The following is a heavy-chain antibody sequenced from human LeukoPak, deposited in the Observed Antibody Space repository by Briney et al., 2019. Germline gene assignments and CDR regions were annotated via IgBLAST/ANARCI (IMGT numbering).Heavy chain of an antibody. V-gene: IGHV3-21*01. CDR2: IYSGSTYI. CDR1: GFTFSTYN. J-gene: IGHJ4*02. CDR3: ARASNSGSFFFDH. D-gene: IGHD1-26*01. Sequence: GGSLRLSCVASGFTFSTYNIYWVRQVPGKGLQWVSSIYSGSTYIYYADLVKGRFTISRDDAKNSVYLQMNSLSDEDTAVYYCARASNSGSFFFDHWGRGTLVTVSS.